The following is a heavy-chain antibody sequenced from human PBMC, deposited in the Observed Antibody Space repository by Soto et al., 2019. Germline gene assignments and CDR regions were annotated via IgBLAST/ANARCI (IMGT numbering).Heavy chain of an antibody. V-gene: IGHV3-11*01. CDR3: TRSDYDTSGYTDY. Sequence: QVHLMESGGGLVQPGGSPRLSCAASGFAFSAYYMSWIRQAPGKGLEWLSYISESGTTIYYADSVKGRFTISRDNAKNSLYLQMNSLRVEDTAVYYCTRSDYDTSGYTDYWGQGTLVTVSS. CDR1: GFAFSAYY. CDR2: ISESGTTI. J-gene: IGHJ4*02. D-gene: IGHD3-22*01.